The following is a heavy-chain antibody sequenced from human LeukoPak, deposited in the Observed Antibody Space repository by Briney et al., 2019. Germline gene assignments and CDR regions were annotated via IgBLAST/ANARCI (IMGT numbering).Heavy chain of an antibody. V-gene: IGHV4-34*01. D-gene: IGHD4-17*01. Sequence: SETLSLTCAVYGGSFSGYYWSWIRQPPGKGLEWIGEINHSGSTYYNPSLKSRVTISVDTSKNQFSLKLSSVTAADTAVYYCARSFPLTTVTTSGAFDIWGQGTMVTVSS. CDR1: GGSFSGYY. J-gene: IGHJ3*02. CDR3: ARSFPLTTVTTSGAFDI. CDR2: INHSGST.